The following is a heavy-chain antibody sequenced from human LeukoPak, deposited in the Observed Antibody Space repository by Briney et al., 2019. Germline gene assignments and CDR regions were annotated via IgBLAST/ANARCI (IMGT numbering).Heavy chain of an antibody. J-gene: IGHJ4*02. V-gene: IGHV3-30-3*01. Sequence: GGSLRLSCAASGFTFNNYAIHWVRQAPGKGLEWVAIISFDGGNKYYADSVKGRFTISRDDSKNTLYLQMNSLRAEDTAVYYCARDGIVGSPLFKFDYWGQGTLVTVSS. CDR3: ARDGIVGSPLFKFDY. CDR1: GFTFNNYA. D-gene: IGHD1-26*01. CDR2: ISFDGGNK.